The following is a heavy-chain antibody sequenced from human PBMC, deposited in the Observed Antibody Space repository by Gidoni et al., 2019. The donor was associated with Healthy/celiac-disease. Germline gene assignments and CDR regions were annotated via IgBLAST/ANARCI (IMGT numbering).Heavy chain of an antibody. CDR1: GYTLTELS. D-gene: IGHD3-3*01. CDR2: FDPEDGET. Sequence: QVQLVQSGAEVKKPGASVKVSCMVSGYTLTELSMHWVRQAPGKGLEWMGGFDPEDGETIYAQKFQGRVTMTEDTSTDTAYMELSSLRSEDTAVYYCAAKIFGVVITVGAFDIWGQGTMVTVSS. V-gene: IGHV1-24*01. CDR3: AAKIFGVVITVGAFDI. J-gene: IGHJ3*02.